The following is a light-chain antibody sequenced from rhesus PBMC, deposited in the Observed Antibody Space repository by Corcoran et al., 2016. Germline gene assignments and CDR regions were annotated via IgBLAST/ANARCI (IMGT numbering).Light chain of an antibody. CDR3: QQYNNSPLT. CDR2: YAS. Sequence: DIQMTQSPSSLSASVGDRVTVTFRASQGINKELSWYQQKPGKAPKPLLYYASSLETGVPSRFSGSRSGTDYTLTISSLQPEDIATYYCQQYNNSPLTFGGGTKVELK. J-gene: IGKJ4*01. V-gene: IGKV1-66*01. CDR1: QGINKE.